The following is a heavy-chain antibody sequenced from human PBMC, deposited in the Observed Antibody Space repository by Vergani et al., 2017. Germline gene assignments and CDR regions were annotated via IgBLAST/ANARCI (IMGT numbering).Heavy chain of an antibody. J-gene: IGHJ6*03. CDR3: AKAGSVTSGSLQYNFYMDV. D-gene: IGHD3-10*01. V-gene: IGHV3-30*18. CDR2: ISNEGSKK. Sequence: QVQLAESGGGRVQPGRSLRLSCAASGFSFSSHAIHWVRQAPGKGLEWVAVISNEGSKKYYADPVKGRFTISRDNSKNTLDLQMKSLRTQDTAVYYCAKAGSVTSGSLQYNFYMDVWGKGTTVTVS. CDR1: GFSFSSHA.